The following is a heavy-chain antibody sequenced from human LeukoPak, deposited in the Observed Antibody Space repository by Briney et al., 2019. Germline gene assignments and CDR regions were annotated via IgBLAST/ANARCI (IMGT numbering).Heavy chain of an antibody. CDR2: LIPVFGAA. Sequence: SVKVSCKASGGTFRTYAISWVRQAPGQGLEWTGRLIPVFGAATYARKFQGRVTITTDKSADTAYMEMSSLRSEDTAVYYCARDLTTEQPNWLDPWGQGTLVTVSS. V-gene: IGHV1-69*05. CDR3: ARDLTTEQPNWLDP. CDR1: GGTFRTYA. J-gene: IGHJ5*02. D-gene: IGHD4-17*01.